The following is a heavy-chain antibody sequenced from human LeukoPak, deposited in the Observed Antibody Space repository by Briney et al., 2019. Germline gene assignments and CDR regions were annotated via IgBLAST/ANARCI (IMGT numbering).Heavy chain of an antibody. CDR3: ARATFGKFSFFFDY. CDR1: GFTANSNY. V-gene: IGHV3-66*01. D-gene: IGHD3-16*01. J-gene: IGHJ4*02. CDR2: IYSGGTT. Sequence: PGGSLRLSCAASGFTANSNYMSWVRQAPGKGLEWVSVIYSGGTTYYADSVKGRFSISRDNSKNTLYLQMTSLRPEDTAVYYCARATFGKFSFFFDYWGQGILVTVSS.